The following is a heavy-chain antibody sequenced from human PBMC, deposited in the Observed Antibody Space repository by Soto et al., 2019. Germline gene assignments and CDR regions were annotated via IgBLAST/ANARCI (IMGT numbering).Heavy chain of an antibody. CDR2: IYSGGST. D-gene: IGHD6-19*01. Sequence: PGGSLRLSCPASGFTVSSNYMSWVRQAPGKGLEWVSVIYSGGSTYYADSVKGRFTISRDNSKNTLYLQMNSLRAEDTAVYYCASGIAVAGTLRYYYYGMDVWGQGTTVTVSS. CDR3: ASGIAVAGTLRYYYYGMDV. CDR1: GFTVSSNY. J-gene: IGHJ6*02. V-gene: IGHV3-53*01.